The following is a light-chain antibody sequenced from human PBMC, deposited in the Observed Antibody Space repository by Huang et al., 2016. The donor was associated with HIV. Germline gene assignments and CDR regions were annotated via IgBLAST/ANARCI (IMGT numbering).Light chain of an antibody. J-gene: IGKJ5*01. CDR3: QQYNNWPPAIT. Sequence: EIVMTQSPATLSVSPGERATLSCRASQSVSSNLAWYQQKPGQAPRLLIYGASTRATGIPARFSGSVSGTEFTLTISSLQSEDFAVYYCQQYNNWPPAITFGQGTRLEMK. V-gene: IGKV3-15*01. CDR1: QSVSSN. CDR2: GAS.